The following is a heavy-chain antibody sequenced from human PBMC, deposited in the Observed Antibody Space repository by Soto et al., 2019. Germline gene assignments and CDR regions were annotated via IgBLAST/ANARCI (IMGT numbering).Heavy chain of an antibody. J-gene: IGHJ6*02. Sequence: TSETLSLTCTVSGGSISNYYWSWIRQPPGKGLEWIGYIYYSGSTNYNPSLKSRVTISVDTSKNQFSLKLNSVTAADTAVYYCARVNYGNYYYYYGMAVWGQVTTVTVSS. CDR2: IYYSGST. CDR1: GGSISNYY. V-gene: IGHV4-59*01. D-gene: IGHD4-17*01. CDR3: ARVNYGNYYYYYGMAV.